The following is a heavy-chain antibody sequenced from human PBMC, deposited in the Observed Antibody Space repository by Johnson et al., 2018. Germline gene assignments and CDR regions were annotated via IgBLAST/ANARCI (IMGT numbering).Heavy chain of an antibody. V-gene: IGHV3-21*01. CDR2: ISSSSSYI. CDR3: ARVGRWLQSGDAFDI. Sequence: EVKLVESGGGLVKXGGSLRLSCAASGFTFSSYSMNWVRQAPGKGLEWVSSISSSSSYIYYADSVKGRFTIARDNSKNSLYLQRNSLSDEDTAVYYCARVGRWLQSGDAFDIWGQGTMVTVSS. J-gene: IGHJ3*02. D-gene: IGHD5-24*01. CDR1: GFTFSSYS.